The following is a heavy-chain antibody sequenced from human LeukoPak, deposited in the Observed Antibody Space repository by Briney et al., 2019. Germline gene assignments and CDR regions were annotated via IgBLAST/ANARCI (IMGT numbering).Heavy chain of an antibody. CDR1: GFTFSSYE. CDR2: ISSSGSTI. D-gene: IGHD3-10*01. J-gene: IGHJ6*02. Sequence: GGSLRLSCAASGFTFSSYEMNWVRQAPGKGLEWVSFISSSGSTIYYADSVKGRFTISRDNAKNSLNPQMNSLRAEDTAVYYCARDLWSYYGSGSYSYYYYGLDVWGQGTTVTVSS. CDR3: ARDLWSYYGSGSYSYYYYGLDV. V-gene: IGHV3-48*03.